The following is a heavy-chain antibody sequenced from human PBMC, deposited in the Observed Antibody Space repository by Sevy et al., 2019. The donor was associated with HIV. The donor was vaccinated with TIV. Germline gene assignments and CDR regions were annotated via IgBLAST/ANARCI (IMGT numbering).Heavy chain of an antibody. CDR3: ARDRTVPDYYDSSGFDYYYYMDV. CDR1: GFTVSSNY. V-gene: IGHV3-53*01. D-gene: IGHD3-22*01. CDR2: IYSGGST. Sequence: GGSLRLSCAASGFTVSSNYMSWVRQAPGKGLEWVSVIYSGGSTYYADPVKGRFTISRDNSKNTLYLQMNSLRAEDTAVYYCARDRTVPDYYDSSGFDYYYYMDVWGKGTTVTVSS. J-gene: IGHJ6*03.